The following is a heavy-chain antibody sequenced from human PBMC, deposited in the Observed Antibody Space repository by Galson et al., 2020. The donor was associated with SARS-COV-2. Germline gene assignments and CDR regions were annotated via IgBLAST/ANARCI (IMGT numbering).Heavy chain of an antibody. J-gene: IGHJ4*02. V-gene: IGHV3-30*03. CDR3: AMPGSGSYYNSFDY. CDR2: ISYDGSNK. Sequence: SCAASGFTFSSYGMHWVRQAPGKGLEWVAVISYDGSNKYYADSVKGRFTISRDNSKNTLYLQMNSLRAEDTAVYYCAMPGSGSYYNSFDYWGQGTLVTVSS. CDR1: GFTFSSYG. D-gene: IGHD3-10*01.